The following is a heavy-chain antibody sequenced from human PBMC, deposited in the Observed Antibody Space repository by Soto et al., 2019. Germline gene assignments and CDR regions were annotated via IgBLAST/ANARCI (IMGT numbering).Heavy chain of an antibody. J-gene: IGHJ6*03. CDR3: ARLWGTLYYYYYMDV. CDR1: GGSFSGYY. D-gene: IGHD2-21*01. Sequence: SETLSLTCAVYGGSFSGYYWSWIRQPPGKGLEWIGEINHSGSTNYNPSLKSRVTISVDTSKNQFSLKLSSVTAADTAVYYCARLWGTLYYYYYMDVWGKGTTVNVSS. CDR2: INHSGST. V-gene: IGHV4-34*01.